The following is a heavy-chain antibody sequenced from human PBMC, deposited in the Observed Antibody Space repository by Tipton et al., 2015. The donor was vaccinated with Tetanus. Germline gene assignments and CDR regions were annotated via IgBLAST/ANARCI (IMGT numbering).Heavy chain of an antibody. J-gene: IGHJ6*02. V-gene: IGHV4-61*01. CDR2: IYYSGST. D-gene: IGHD2-2*01. Sequence: LRLSCTVSGGSVSSGSYYWSWIRQPPGKGLEWIGYIYYSGSTNYNPSLKSRVTISVDTSKNQFSLKLSSVTAADTAVYYCARVPDYCSSTSCYSSYYYGMDVWGQGTTVTVSS. CDR1: GGSVSSGSYY. CDR3: ARVPDYCSSTSCYSSYYYGMDV.